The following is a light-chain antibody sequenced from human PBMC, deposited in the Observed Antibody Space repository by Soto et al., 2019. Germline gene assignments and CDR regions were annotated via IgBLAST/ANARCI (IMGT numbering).Light chain of an antibody. CDR2: AAS. J-gene: IGKJ2*01. CDR1: QSISSY. CDR3: QQSYSTPWT. Sequence: DIQMTQSPSSLSGSVGDRVTITCRASQSISSYLNWYQQKPGKAPKLLIYAASSLQSGVPSRFSGSGSGTDFTLTISSLQPEDFATYYCQQSYSTPWTFGQGTKLEIK. V-gene: IGKV1-39*01.